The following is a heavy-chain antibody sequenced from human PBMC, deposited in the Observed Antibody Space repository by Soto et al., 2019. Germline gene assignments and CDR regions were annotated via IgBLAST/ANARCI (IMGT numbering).Heavy chain of an antibody. J-gene: IGHJ6*02. CDR2: ISSSGSTI. D-gene: IGHD3-3*01. CDR1: GFTFSSYE. CDR3: ARHRTSILRFLENYGMDV. Sequence: GGSLRLSCAASGFTFSSYEMNWVRQAPGKGLEWVSYISSSGSTIYYADSVKGRFTISRDNAKNSLYLKMNRLRAEDTAVYYCARHRTSILRFLENYGMDVWGQGTTVTVSS. V-gene: IGHV3-48*03.